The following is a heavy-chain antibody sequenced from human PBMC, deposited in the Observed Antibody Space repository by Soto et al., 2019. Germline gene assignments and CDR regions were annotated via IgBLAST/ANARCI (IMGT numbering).Heavy chain of an antibody. Sequence: QVQLVQSGAEVEKPGSSVKVSCKASGGTFSSYAISWVRQAPGQGLEWMGGIIPIFGTANYAQKFQGSVRLTSDKSTSTAYMELTSLRSEDTAVSYCARVPSPGYCSGGSCYTPFDYWGQGTLVTVSS. J-gene: IGHJ4*02. V-gene: IGHV1-69*06. D-gene: IGHD2-15*01. CDR2: IIPIFGTA. CDR1: GGTFSSYA. CDR3: ARVPSPGYCSGGSCYTPFDY.